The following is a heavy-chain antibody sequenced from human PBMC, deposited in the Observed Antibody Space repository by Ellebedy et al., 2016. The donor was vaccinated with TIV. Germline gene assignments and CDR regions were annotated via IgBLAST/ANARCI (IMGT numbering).Heavy chain of an antibody. J-gene: IGHJ4*02. V-gene: IGHV3-11*03. Sequence: GESLKISXAASGFTFSDYYMSWIRQAPGKGLEWVSYISSSSSYTNYADSVKGRFTISRDNAKNSLYLQMNSLRAEDTAAYYCASRSGGSWHQYYFDYWGQGTLVTVSS. D-gene: IGHD2-15*01. CDR2: ISSSSSYT. CDR1: GFTFSDYY. CDR3: ASRSGGSWHQYYFDY.